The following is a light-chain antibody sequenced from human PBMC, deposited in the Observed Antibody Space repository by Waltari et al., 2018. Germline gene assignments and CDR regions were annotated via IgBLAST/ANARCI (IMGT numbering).Light chain of an antibody. CDR3: QQYNTDYT. Sequence: DVQMTQSPSTLSASVGDTVSITCRASQSIMSWLGWYQQKAGKAPKVLISKASTLESGVPSRFSGSESGTEFTLTISNLQPDDFATYYCQQYNTDYTFGQGTILEIK. J-gene: IGKJ2*01. V-gene: IGKV1-5*03. CDR1: QSIMSW. CDR2: KAS.